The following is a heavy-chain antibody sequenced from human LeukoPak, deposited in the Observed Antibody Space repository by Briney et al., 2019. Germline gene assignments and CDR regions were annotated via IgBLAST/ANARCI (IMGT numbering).Heavy chain of an antibody. D-gene: IGHD3-9*01. CDR2: INHSGSA. Sequence: SETLSLTCAVYDGSFSGYYCSWIRQPPGKGLEWIGEINHSGSANYNPSLKSRVTISVDTSKNQFSLKLSSVTAADTAVYYCARLQYYDILTGGNNWFDPWGQGTLVTVSS. V-gene: IGHV4-34*01. J-gene: IGHJ5*02. CDR1: DGSFSGYY. CDR3: ARLQYYDILTGGNNWFDP.